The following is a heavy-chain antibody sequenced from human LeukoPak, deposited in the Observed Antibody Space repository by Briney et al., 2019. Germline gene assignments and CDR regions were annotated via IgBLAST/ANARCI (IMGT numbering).Heavy chain of an antibody. CDR3: VRDRGYDILTGYNYYFDF. CDR2: MNQDGSEI. J-gene: IGHJ4*02. CDR1: GCTFSNYW. D-gene: IGHD3-9*01. Sequence: GGSLRLSCAASGCTFSNYWMSGVRQAPGKGLEWVANMNQDGSEIYYVDSVKGRFTISRDNAKNTLYLQMNSLRAEDTAVFYCVRDRGYDILTGYNYYFDFWGQGILVTVSS. V-gene: IGHV3-7*03.